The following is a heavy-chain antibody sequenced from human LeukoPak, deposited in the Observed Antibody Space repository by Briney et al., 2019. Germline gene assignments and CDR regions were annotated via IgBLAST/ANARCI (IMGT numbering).Heavy chain of an antibody. CDR3: ARKTGTTGEAFDY. J-gene: IGHJ4*02. D-gene: IGHD1-1*01. CDR1: GFTFSNFW. Sequence: GGSLRLSCAASGFTFSNFWMSWVRQAPGKGLEWVANVKVNGSEKYYVDSVKGRFTISRDNAENSLYLQMNSLRAEDTAVYYCARKTGTTGEAFDYWGQGTQVTVSS. CDR2: VKVNGSEK. V-gene: IGHV3-7*03.